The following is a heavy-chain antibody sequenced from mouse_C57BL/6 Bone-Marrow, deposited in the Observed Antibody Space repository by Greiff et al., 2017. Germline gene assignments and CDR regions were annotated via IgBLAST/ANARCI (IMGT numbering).Heavy chain of an antibody. CDR3: ARRGNRDHY. CDR2: ISSGGSYT. J-gene: IGHJ2*01. Sequence: EVMLVESGGDLVKPGGSLKLSCAASGFTFSSYGMSWVRQTPDKRLEWVATISSGGSYTYYPDSVKGRFTISRDNAKNTLYLQMSRLKSEDTAMYYCARRGNRDHYWGQGTTLTVFS. V-gene: IGHV5-6*02. D-gene: IGHD4-1*01. CDR1: GFTFSSYG.